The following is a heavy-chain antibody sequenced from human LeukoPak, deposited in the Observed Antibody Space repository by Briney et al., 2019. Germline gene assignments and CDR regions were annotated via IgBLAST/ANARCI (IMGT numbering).Heavy chain of an antibody. V-gene: IGHV4-38-2*02. CDR2: IYHSGST. CDR1: GYSISSGYY. J-gene: IGHJ4*02. CDR3: ARGVIHRGYCSSTSCALLVDY. D-gene: IGHD2-2*01. Sequence: SETLSLTCTVSGYSISSGYYWGWIRQPPGKGLEWIGSIYHSGSTYHNPSLKSRVTISVDTSKNQFSLKLSSVTAADTAVYYCARGVIHRGYCSSTSCALLVDYWGQGTLVTVSS.